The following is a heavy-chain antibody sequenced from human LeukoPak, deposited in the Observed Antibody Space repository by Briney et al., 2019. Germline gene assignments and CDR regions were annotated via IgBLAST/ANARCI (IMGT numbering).Heavy chain of an antibody. CDR2: VSASGYT. J-gene: IGHJ6*02. CDR3: AKQSNDFWSGYTAPPGYGMDV. CDR1: GFTFRNYD. D-gene: IGHD3-3*01. V-gene: IGHV3-23*01. Sequence: GGSLRLSCAASGFTFRNYDMNWVRQAPGKGLEWVSGVSASGYTFYADSVKGRFTISRDNSKNTLYLQMNSLGAEDTAIYFCAKQSNDFWSGYTAPPGYGMDVWGQGAAVIVSS.